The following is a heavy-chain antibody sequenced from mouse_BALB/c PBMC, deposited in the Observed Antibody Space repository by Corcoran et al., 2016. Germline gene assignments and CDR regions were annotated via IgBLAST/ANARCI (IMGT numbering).Heavy chain of an antibody. V-gene: IGHV14-3*02. CDR3: ARSGFSWVAY. Sequence: EVQMQQSGAELVKPGASVKLSCTASGFDIKDTYMHWVKQRPEQGLEWIGRIDPANGNTKYDPKFQGKATITADTSSNTAYLQLSSLTSEDTAVDYCARSGFSWVAYWGQGTLVTVSA. J-gene: IGHJ3*01. D-gene: IGHD3-1*01. CDR2: IDPANGNT. CDR1: GFDIKDTY.